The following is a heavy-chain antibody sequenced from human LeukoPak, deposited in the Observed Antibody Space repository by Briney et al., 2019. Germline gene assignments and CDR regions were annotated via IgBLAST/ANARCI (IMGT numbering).Heavy chain of an antibody. Sequence: SETLSLTCAVYGASLSDRYWTWIRQPPGKGLERIGEIDQSRSTKCNPSLKGRVTISLDTSKNQFSLDLTSVTAADTAIYYCAASSQLGSYNWFDPWGQGTPVTVSS. CDR3: AASSQLGSYNWFDP. CDR1: GASLSDRY. V-gene: IGHV4-34*01. J-gene: IGHJ5*02. CDR2: IDQSRST. D-gene: IGHD1-1*01.